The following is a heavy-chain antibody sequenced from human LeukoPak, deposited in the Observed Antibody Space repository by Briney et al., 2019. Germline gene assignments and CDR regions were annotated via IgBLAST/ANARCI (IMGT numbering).Heavy chain of an antibody. V-gene: IGHV3-23*01. Sequence: GGSLRLSCAASGFTFSSFAMSWVRQAPGKGLEWVSTISGSGGSTYYADSVKGRFTISRDNSKNTVFLRMSSLRAEDTAIYFCAACPHGPDYSHHWGQGTPVTISS. CDR1: GFTFSSFA. J-gene: IGHJ4*02. D-gene: IGHD2-2*01. CDR3: AACPHGPDYSHH. CDR2: ISGSGGST.